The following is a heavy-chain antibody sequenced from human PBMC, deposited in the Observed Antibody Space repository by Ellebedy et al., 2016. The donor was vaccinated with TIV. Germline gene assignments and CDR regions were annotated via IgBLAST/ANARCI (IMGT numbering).Heavy chain of an antibody. Sequence: GESLKISCAASGFSFNSYWMSWVRQAPGKGLEWVANINQGGSVKYYVDSVEGRFSISRDNAKNSLYLQMNSLRGEDTALYFCARDGSYGDYLSPRHAFNMWGQGTMVTVSS. CDR3: ARDGSYGDYLSPRHAFNM. CDR2: INQGGSVK. CDR1: GFSFNSYW. V-gene: IGHV3-7*01. J-gene: IGHJ3*02. D-gene: IGHD4-17*01.